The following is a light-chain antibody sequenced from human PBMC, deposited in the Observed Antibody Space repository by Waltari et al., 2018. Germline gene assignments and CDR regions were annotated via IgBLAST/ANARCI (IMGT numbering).Light chain of an antibody. Sequence: DIQLTQSPSFLSASVGDRVTITCRASQGITNYLAWYQQKPGKAPELLIYAASSLQSGVPSRFSGSGSGTEFTLTISGLQPEDFVTYYCQQLNSYRTFGQGTKVDIK. CDR1: QGITNY. J-gene: IGKJ1*01. V-gene: IGKV1-9*01. CDR3: QQLNSYRT. CDR2: AAS.